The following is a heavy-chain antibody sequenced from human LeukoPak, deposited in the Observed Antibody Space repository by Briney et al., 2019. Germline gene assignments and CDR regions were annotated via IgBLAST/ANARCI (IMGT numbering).Heavy chain of an antibody. V-gene: IGHV1-18*01. CDR2: ISAYNGNT. J-gene: IGHJ4*02. Sequence: GASVKVSCKASGYTFTSYAMHWVRQAPGQGLEWMGWISAYNGNTNYAQKLQGRVTMTTDTSTSTAYMELRSLRSDDTAVYYCARDGCSSTSCPFDYWGQGTLVTVSS. D-gene: IGHD2-2*01. CDR3: ARDGCSSTSCPFDY. CDR1: GYTFTSYA.